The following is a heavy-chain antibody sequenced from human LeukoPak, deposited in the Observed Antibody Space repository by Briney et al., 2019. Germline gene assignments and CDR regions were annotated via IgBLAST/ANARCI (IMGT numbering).Heavy chain of an antibody. CDR3: AREGLRFLEWSSYYFDH. Sequence: GGSLRLSCAASGFTFSNYWMSWVRQGPGKGLEWVANIKQDGSEKYYVDSVKGRFSISRDDTKNSLYLQLNSLRAEDTAVYYCAREGLRFLEWSSYYFDHWGRGTLVTVSS. CDR1: GFTFSNYW. CDR2: IKQDGSEK. D-gene: IGHD3-3*01. V-gene: IGHV3-7*01. J-gene: IGHJ4*02.